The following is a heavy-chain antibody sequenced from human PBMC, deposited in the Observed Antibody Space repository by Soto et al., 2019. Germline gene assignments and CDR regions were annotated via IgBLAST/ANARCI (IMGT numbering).Heavy chain of an antibody. D-gene: IGHD6-13*01. J-gene: IGHJ4*02. V-gene: IGHV5-10-1*01. CDR3: ARTRGSSSWAPRLDY. CDR1: GYSFTSYW. Sequence: GESLKISCKGSGYSFTSYWISWVRQMPGKGLEWMGRIDPSDSYTNYSPSFQGHVTISADKSISTAYLQWSSLKASDTAMYYCARTRGSSSWAPRLDYWGQGTLVTV. CDR2: IDPSDSYT.